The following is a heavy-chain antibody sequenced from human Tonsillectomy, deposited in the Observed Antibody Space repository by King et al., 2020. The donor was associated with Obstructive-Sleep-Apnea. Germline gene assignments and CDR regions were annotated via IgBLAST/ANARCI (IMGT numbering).Heavy chain of an antibody. V-gene: IGHV3-13*01. Sequence: VQLVESGGGLVQPGGSLRLSCAASGFTFSSYDIHWVRQATGKGLEWVSAIGTSGDTYYPGSVKGRFTISRENAKNSLYLQMNSLRAGDTAVYYCARGFAYYDILTGYYKGGFDYWGQGTLVTVSS. CDR3: ARGFAYYDILTGYYKGGFDY. CDR2: IGTSGDT. J-gene: IGHJ4*02. CDR1: GFTFSSYD. D-gene: IGHD3-9*01.